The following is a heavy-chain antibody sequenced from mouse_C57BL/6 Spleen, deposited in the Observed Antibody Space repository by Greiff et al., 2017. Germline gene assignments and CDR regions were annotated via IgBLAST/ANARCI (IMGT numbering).Heavy chain of an antibody. V-gene: IGHV1-72*01. Sequence: QVQLQQPGAELVKPGASVRPSCKASGYTFTSYWMHWVKQRPGRGLEWIGRIDPNSGGTKYNEKFKSKATLTVDKPSSTAYMQLSSLTSEDSAVYYCARSELRLQYYYAMDYWGQGTSVTVSS. CDR2: IDPNSGGT. J-gene: IGHJ4*01. D-gene: IGHD3-2*02. CDR1: GYTFTSYW. CDR3: ARSELRLQYYYAMDY.